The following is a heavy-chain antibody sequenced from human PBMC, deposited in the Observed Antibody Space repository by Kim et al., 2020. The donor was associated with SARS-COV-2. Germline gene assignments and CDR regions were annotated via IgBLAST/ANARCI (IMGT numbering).Heavy chain of an antibody. CDR3: ARHHRVGGYDSDFDY. CDR1: GGSISSSSYY. Sequence: SETLSLTCTVSGGSISSSSYYWGWIRQPPGKGLEWIGSIYYSGSTYYNPSLKSRVTISVDTSKNQFSLKLSSVTAADTAVYYCARHHRVGGYDSDFDYWGQGTLVTVSS. V-gene: IGHV4-39*01. J-gene: IGHJ4*02. D-gene: IGHD5-12*01. CDR2: IYYSGST.